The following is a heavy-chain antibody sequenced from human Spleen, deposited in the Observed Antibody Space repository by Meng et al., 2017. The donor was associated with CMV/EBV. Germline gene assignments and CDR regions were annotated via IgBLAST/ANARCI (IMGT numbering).Heavy chain of an antibody. J-gene: IGHJ5*02. V-gene: IGHV1-8*03. CDR2: KNPDNSNA. CDR1: SYD. Sequence: SYDINWVRQATGRGLEWKGLKNPDNSNAGYEKKFQGRVTITRNTSISTAYMELSSLKSEDTAVYYCARAEYDFWSGYYFGGNWFDPWGQGTLVTVSS. D-gene: IGHD3-3*01. CDR3: ARAEYDFWSGYYFGGNWFDP.